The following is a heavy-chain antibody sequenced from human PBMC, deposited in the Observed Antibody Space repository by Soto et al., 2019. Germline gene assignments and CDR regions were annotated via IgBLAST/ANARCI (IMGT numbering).Heavy chain of an antibody. CDR2: IYHSRST. CDR3: ARSRWDYSNYPFDY. V-gene: IGHV4-38-2*01. CDR1: GYSISSGSY. D-gene: IGHD4-4*01. J-gene: IGHJ4*02. Sequence: SETLSLTCAVSGYSISSGSYWGWIRQPPGKGLEWIGSIYHSRSTYYNPSLTNRVTLSEDTSKNQFSLKLSSVTAADTAVYYCARSRWDYSNYPFDYWGQGTLVTVS.